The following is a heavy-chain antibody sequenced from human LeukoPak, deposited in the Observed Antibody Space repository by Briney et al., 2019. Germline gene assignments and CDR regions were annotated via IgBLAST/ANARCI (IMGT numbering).Heavy chain of an antibody. V-gene: IGHV4-34*01. J-gene: IGHJ6*03. CDR2: INHSGST. D-gene: IGHD6-13*01. Sequence: PSETLSLTCAVYGGSFSGYYWSWIRQPPGKGLEWIGEINHSGSTNYNPSLKSRVTISVDTSKNQFSLKLSSVTAADTAVYYCARESSGSSWYLGYYYYYMDVWGKGTTVTVSS. CDR1: GGSFSGYY. CDR3: ARESSGSSWYLGYYYYYMDV.